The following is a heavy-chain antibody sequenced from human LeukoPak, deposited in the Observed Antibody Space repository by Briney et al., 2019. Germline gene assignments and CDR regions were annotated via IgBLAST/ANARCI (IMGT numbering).Heavy chain of an antibody. CDR2: INPGDSDP. CDR3: ARHGVGSSWFGFDY. V-gene: IGHV5-51*01. CDR1: GYTFNTYW. D-gene: IGHD6-6*01. Sequence: ASLTLCYQDSGYTFNTYWIGWVRQMPGKGLEWMGIINPGDSDPRYSPSFQGRATISADRSISTAYLQWSSLKASDTAMYYCARHGVGSSWFGFDYWGQGTLVTVSS. J-gene: IGHJ4*02.